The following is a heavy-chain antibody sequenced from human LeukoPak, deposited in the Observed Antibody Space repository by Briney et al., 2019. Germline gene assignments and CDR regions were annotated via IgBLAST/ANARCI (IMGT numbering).Heavy chain of an antibody. CDR3: AKDQVDLGYYYYYGMDV. V-gene: IGHV3-30*18. J-gene: IGHJ6*04. D-gene: IGHD3-9*01. Sequence: GGSLRLSCAASGFTFTAYLIHWVRQAPGKGLEWVAVISYDGSNKYYADSVKGRFTISRDNSKNTLYLQMNSLRAEDTAVYYCAKDQVDLGYYYYYGMDVWGKGTTVTVSS. CDR1: GFTFTAYL. CDR2: ISYDGSNK.